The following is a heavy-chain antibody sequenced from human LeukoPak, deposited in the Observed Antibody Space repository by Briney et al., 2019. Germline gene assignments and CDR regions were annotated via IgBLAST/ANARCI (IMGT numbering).Heavy chain of an antibody. D-gene: IGHD6-13*01. CDR1: GFTFSSYA. J-gene: IGHJ4*02. Sequence: GGSLRLSCAASGFTFSSYAMHRVRQAPGRGLEWVAVISSNGNSKYYSNSVKGRFTISRDNSKNTVYLQMNTLKGEDTAVYYCAKGGGAAGTFDYWGQGTLFTVSS. CDR3: AKGGGAAGTFDY. V-gene: IGHV3-30*18. CDR2: ISSNGNSK.